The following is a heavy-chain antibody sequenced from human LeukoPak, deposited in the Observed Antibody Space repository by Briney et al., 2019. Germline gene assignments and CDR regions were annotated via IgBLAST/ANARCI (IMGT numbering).Heavy chain of an antibody. Sequence: SETLSLTCTVSGGSISSYYWSWIRQPAGKGLEWIGRIYTSGSTNYNPSLKSRVTISVDTSKNQFSLKLSSVTAADTAVYYCARASYSSSWDPFDCWGQGTLVTVSS. J-gene: IGHJ4*02. CDR2: IYTSGST. D-gene: IGHD6-13*01. CDR3: ARASYSSSWDPFDC. V-gene: IGHV4-4*07. CDR1: GGSISSYY.